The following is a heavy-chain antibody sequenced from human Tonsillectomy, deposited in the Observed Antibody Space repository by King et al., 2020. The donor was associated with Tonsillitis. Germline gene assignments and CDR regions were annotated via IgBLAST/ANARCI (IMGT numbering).Heavy chain of an antibody. V-gene: IGHV3-73*02. CDR1: GFTFSGSA. D-gene: IGHD1-26*01. CDR3: TSSNSGRFDY. Sequence: VQLVESGGGLVQPGGSLKLSCAAAGFTFSGSAMHWVRQASGKGLEWVGRIRSKANTSATAYAASVKGRFSISRDDSKNTAYLQMNSLKTEDTAVYYCTSSNSGRFDYWGQGTLVTVSS. J-gene: IGHJ4*02. CDR2: IRSKANTSAT.